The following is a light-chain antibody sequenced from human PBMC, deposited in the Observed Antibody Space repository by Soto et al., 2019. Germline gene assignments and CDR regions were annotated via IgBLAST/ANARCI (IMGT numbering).Light chain of an antibody. J-gene: IGKJ5*01. Sequence: DIQMTQSPSYVSAAVGERVTITCRASQVMSSWLAWYQQKSGKAPKLLIFAADNLQDGVPSRFSGSGSGRDFSLTISSLQSEDFAVYYCQQYNNWPPITFGQGTRLEIK. V-gene: IGKV1-12*01. CDR3: QQYNNWPPIT. CDR1: QVMSSW. CDR2: AAD.